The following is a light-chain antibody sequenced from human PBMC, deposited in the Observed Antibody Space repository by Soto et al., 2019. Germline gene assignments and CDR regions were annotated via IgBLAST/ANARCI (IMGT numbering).Light chain of an antibody. CDR2: GAS. CDR1: QSVSSSY. J-gene: IGKJ3*01. Sequence: EIVLTQSPGTLSLSPGERATLSCRASQSVSSSYLAWYQQKLGQAPRLLIYGASSRATDIPDRFSGSGSGTDFTLTISRLEPEDFAVYYCQQYGSSPRTFGPGTKVDIK. V-gene: IGKV3-20*01. CDR3: QQYGSSPRT.